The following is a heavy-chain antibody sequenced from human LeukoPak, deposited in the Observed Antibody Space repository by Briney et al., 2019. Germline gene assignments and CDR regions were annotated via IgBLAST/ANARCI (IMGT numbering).Heavy chain of an antibody. CDR3: ARERAYCGGDCYSHAFDI. J-gene: IGHJ3*02. Sequence: HPGGSLRLSCAASGFTFSSYAMHWVRQAPGKGLEWVVVISYDGSNKYYADSVKGRFTISRDNSKNTLYLQMNSLRAEDTAVYYCARERAYCGGDCYSHAFDIWGQGTMVTVSS. CDR1: GFTFSSYA. D-gene: IGHD2-21*01. CDR2: ISYDGSNK. V-gene: IGHV3-30-3*01.